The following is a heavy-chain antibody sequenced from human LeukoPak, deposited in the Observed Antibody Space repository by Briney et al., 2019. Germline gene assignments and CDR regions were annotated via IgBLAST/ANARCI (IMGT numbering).Heavy chain of an antibody. Sequence: GASVKVSCKASGYTFTSYDINWVRQATGQGLEWMGWMNPNSGNTGYAQKFQGRVTITADESTSTAYMELSSLRSEDTAVYYCARPLLNYYDSSGLYWGFDYWGQGTLVTVSS. V-gene: IGHV1-8*01. J-gene: IGHJ4*02. D-gene: IGHD3-22*01. CDR2: MNPNSGNT. CDR3: ARPLLNYYDSSGLYWGFDY. CDR1: GYTFTSYD.